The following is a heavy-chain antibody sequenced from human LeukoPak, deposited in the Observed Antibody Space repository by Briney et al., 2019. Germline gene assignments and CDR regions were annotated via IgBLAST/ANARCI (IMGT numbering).Heavy chain of an antibody. CDR2: IYYSGRT. J-gene: IGHJ4*02. Sequence: SQTLSLTCTVSGGSISSGSYYWSWIRQPPGKGLEWNGDIYYSGRTNHNPFLKSRVTISADTSKNQFSLKLSSVTAADTAVYYCASYMVRGVRFDHWGQGTLVTVSS. D-gene: IGHD3-10*01. V-gene: IGHV4-61*01. CDR1: GGSISSGSYY. CDR3: ASYMVRGVRFDH.